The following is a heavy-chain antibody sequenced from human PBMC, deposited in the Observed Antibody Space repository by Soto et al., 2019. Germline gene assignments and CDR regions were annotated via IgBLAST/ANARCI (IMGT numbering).Heavy chain of an antibody. D-gene: IGHD3-22*01. V-gene: IGHV4-34*01. Sequence: PSETLSLTCAVYVGSFSGYYWSWIRQPPGKGLEWIGEINHGGSTNYNPSLKSRVTMSPDTSKNQFSLKLTSVTAADTSVYYCARGPEYYYGGSGYVDYWGRGTLVTVSS. CDR1: VGSFSGYY. CDR3: ARGPEYYYGGSGYVDY. CDR2: INHGGST. J-gene: IGHJ4*02.